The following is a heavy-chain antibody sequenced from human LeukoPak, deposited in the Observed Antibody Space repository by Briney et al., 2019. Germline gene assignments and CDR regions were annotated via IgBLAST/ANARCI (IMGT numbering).Heavy chain of an antibody. Sequence: QPGRSLRLSCAASGFTFSSYWMHWVRQAPGKGLVWVSRINTDGSSTSYADSVKGRFTISRDNAKNTLYLQMNSLRAEDTAVYYCARDGPHDYGGNPGFGYWGQGTLVTVSS. V-gene: IGHV3-74*01. CDR1: GFTFSSYW. CDR2: INTDGSST. J-gene: IGHJ4*02. D-gene: IGHD4-23*01. CDR3: ARDGPHDYGGNPGFGY.